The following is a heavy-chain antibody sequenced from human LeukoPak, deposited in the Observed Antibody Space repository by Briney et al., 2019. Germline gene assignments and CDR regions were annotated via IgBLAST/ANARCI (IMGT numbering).Heavy chain of an antibody. J-gene: IGHJ4*02. CDR2: IYYSGST. CDR1: GGSISSSSYY. V-gene: IGHV4-39*01. D-gene: IGHD3-10*01. CDR3: ARQQSGYHGSGSYYY. Sequence: SETLSLTCTVSGGSISSSSYYWGWIRQPPGKGLEWIGSIYYSGSTYYNPSLKSRVTISVDTSKNQFSLKLSSVTAADTAVYYCARQQSGYHGSGSYYYWGQGTLVTVSS.